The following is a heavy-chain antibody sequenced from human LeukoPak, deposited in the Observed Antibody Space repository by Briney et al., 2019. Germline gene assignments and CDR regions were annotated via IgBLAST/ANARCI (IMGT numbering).Heavy chain of an antibody. J-gene: IGHJ5*02. V-gene: IGHV3-30*02. CDR2: IRYDGSNK. D-gene: IGHD2-21*02. Sequence: QTGGSLRLSCAASGFTFSSYGMHWVRQAPGKGLEWVAFIRYDGSNKYYADSVKGRFTISRDNSKNTLYLQMNSLRAEDTAVYYCAREPDGGDWYTWFDPWGQGTLVTVSS. CDR3: AREPDGGDWYTWFDP. CDR1: GFTFSSYG.